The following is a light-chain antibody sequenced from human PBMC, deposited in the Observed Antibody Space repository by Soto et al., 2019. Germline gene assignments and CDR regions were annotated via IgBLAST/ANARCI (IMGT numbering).Light chain of an antibody. V-gene: IGKV1-8*01. CDR3: QQYYSYPLIT. J-gene: IGKJ5*01. Sequence: IQITQSPSSFSASTGDRVTITCRSTQGISSYLAWYQQKPGKAPKLLIYAASTLQSGVPSRFSGSGSGTDFTLTISCLQSEDFATYYCQQYYSYPLITFGQGTRLEIK. CDR2: AAS. CDR1: QGISSY.